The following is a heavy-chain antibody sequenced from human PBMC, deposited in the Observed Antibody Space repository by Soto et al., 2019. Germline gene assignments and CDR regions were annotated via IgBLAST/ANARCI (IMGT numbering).Heavy chain of an antibody. J-gene: IGHJ4*02. V-gene: IGHV3-30-3*01. CDR2: ISYDGSNK. CDR1: GFTFSSYA. Sequence: GGSLRLSCAASGFTFSSYAMHWVRQAPGKGLEWVAVISYDGSNKYYADSVKGRFTISRDNSKNTLYLQMNSLRAEDTAVYYCARDHNGDYVYFDYWGQGTLVTVSS. D-gene: IGHD4-17*01. CDR3: ARDHNGDYVYFDY.